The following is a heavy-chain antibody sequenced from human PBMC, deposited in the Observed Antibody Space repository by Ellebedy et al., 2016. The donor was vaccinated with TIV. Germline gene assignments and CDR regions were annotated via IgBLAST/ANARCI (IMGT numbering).Heavy chain of an antibody. CDR2: LWHSGST. Sequence: SETLSLXXTVSGYSITSGYYWGWIRQAPGKGLEWIGSLWHSGSTNYNPSLKSRVTISVDTSKNQFSLKLSSVTAADTAVYYCARELFMVRGDAFDIWGQGTMVTVSS. CDR1: GYSITSGYY. V-gene: IGHV4-38-2*02. D-gene: IGHD3-10*01. CDR3: ARELFMVRGDAFDI. J-gene: IGHJ3*02.